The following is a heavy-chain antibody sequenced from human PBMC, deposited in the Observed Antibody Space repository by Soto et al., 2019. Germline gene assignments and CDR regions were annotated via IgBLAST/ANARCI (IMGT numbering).Heavy chain of an antibody. CDR1: GYNFSTYW. D-gene: IGHD4-17*01. J-gene: IGHJ4*01. Sequence: GESLKICCQASGYNFSTYWIGWVRQMPGKGLEWMGIIFPGDSDATYSPSFQGQVTISVDRSISTAYVQWTSLEASDTAMYYFARRSIHGDYTLDYWGRATLVTVSS. CDR3: ARRSIHGDYTLDY. CDR2: IFPGDSDA. V-gene: IGHV5-51*01.